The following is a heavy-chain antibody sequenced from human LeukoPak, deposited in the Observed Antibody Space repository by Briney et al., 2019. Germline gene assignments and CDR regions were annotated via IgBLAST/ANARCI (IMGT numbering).Heavy chain of an antibody. D-gene: IGHD3-22*01. Sequence: ASVKVSCKASGYTFTGYYMHWVRQAPGQGLEWMGWINPNSGGTNYAQKFQGRVTMTRDTSISTAYMELSRLRSDDTAVYYCARAQNTYYYDSSGYYYNYWGQGTLVTVSS. CDR2: INPNSGGT. V-gene: IGHV1-2*02. J-gene: IGHJ4*02. CDR3: ARAQNTYYYDSSGYYYNY. CDR1: GYTFTGYY.